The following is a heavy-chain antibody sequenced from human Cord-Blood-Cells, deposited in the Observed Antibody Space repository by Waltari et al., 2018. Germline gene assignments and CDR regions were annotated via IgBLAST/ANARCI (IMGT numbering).Heavy chain of an antibody. D-gene: IGHD7-27*01. J-gene: IGHJ3*02. V-gene: IGHV4-34*01. CDR1: GGSFRGFY. CDR2: INHSGST. CDR3: ATRGTGAGDDAFDI. Sequence: QVQLQQWGAGLLKPSETLSLTCAAYGGSFRGFYWSWLRQPPGKGLEWIGEINHSGSTNYNPSLKSRVTISVDTSKNQFSLKLSSVTAADTAVYYCATRGTGAGDDAFDIWGQGTMVTVSS.